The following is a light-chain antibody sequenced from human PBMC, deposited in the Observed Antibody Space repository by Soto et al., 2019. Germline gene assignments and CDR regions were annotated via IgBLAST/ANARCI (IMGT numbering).Light chain of an antibody. Sequence: DIQMTQSPSTLSASVGDRVTITCRASQSISSWLAWYQQKPGKAPKLVIYKASSLESGVPSRFSGSGSGTEFTLTISSLQPDDFATYYCQHYNSYSEAFGQGTNVDI. CDR2: KAS. CDR3: QHYNSYSEA. CDR1: QSISSW. J-gene: IGKJ1*01. V-gene: IGKV1-5*03.